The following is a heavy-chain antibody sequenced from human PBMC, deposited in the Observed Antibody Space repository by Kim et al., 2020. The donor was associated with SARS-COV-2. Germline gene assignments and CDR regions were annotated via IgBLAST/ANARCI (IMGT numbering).Heavy chain of an antibody. CDR1: GYSFTSSG. V-gene: IGHV1-18*01. CDR3: ARSRGYVDY. Sequence: ASVKVSCKASGYSFTSSGITWVRQAPAGGPEWMGWINTYNGQANYAQKFKGRVTMTTDTSTSTAYMELRSLTSDDTAVYYCARSRGYVDYWDQGTLVTVSS. J-gene: IGHJ4*02. D-gene: IGHD3-10*01. CDR2: INTYNGQA.